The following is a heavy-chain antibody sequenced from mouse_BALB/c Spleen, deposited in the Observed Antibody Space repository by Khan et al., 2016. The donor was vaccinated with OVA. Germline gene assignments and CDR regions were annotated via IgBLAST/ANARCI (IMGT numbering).Heavy chain of an antibody. J-gene: IGHJ1*01. CDR3: TRWFLRYFDV. V-gene: IGHV1-69*02. Sequence: QVQLQQPGAELVRPGASVKLSCKASGYTFTNYWINWVKQRPGQGLEWIGNIYPSDNYTNYNQKFKDKATLTVDKSSSTAYMQLSSPTSEDSAVYYCTRWFLRYFDVWGEGTTVTVSS. CDR2: IYPSDNYT. CDR1: GYTFTNYW. D-gene: IGHD2-3*01.